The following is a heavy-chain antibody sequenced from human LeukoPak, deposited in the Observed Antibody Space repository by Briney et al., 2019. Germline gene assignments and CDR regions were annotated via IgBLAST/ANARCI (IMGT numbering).Heavy chain of an antibody. CDR3: AKHDCSSTSCHSGEFDY. J-gene: IGHJ4*02. CDR1: GFTFSNAW. V-gene: IGHV3-15*01. D-gene: IGHD2-2*01. Sequence: GGSLRLSCAASGFTFSNAWMSWVRQAPGKGLEWVGRIKSKTDGGTTDYAAPVKGRFTISRDDSKNTLYLQMNSLKTEDTAVYYCAKHDCSSTSCHSGEFDYWGQGTLVTVSS. CDR2: IKSKTDGGTT.